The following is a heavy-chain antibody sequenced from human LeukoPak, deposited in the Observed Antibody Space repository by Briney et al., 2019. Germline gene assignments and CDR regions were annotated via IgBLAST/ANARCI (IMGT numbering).Heavy chain of an antibody. CDR3: ARAGTRSWYHPNYFDY. CDR1: GGSISSGSYY. J-gene: IGHJ4*02. D-gene: IGHD6-13*01. CDR2: IYTSGST. Sequence: PSQTLSLTCTVSGGSISSGSYYWSWIRQPAGKGLEWIGRIYTSGSTNYNPSLKSRVTISVDTSKNQFSLKLSSVTAADTAVYYCARAGTRSWYHPNYFDYWGQGTLVTVSS. V-gene: IGHV4-61*02.